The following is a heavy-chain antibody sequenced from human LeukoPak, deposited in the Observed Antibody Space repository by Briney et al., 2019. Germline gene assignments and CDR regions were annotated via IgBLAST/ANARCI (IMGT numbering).Heavy chain of an antibody. CDR1: GYTFTGYY. CDR2: INPNSGDT. D-gene: IGHD6-19*01. CDR3: ARPWGSGWYEGFDY. J-gene: IGHJ4*02. V-gene: IGHV1-2*02. Sequence: ASVKVSCKASGYTFTGYYMHWVRQAPGQGLEWMGWINPNSGDTNYAQKFQGRVTMTRETSISTAYMELSRLTSDDTAAYYCARPWGSGWYEGFDYWGQGTLVTVSS.